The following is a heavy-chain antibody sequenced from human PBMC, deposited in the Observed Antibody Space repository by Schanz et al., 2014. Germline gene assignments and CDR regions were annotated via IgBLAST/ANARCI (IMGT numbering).Heavy chain of an antibody. Sequence: QVQLVQSGAEVKKPGASVKVSCKASGYTFTSYYMYWVRQAPGQGLEWMGVINPSGGSTIYAQKFQGRVTMTRDTSSTTAYMELNSLRSDDTAVYYCVRELSGGTFDYWGQGALVTVSS. V-gene: IGHV1-46*01. CDR3: VRELSGGTFDY. J-gene: IGHJ4*02. D-gene: IGHD1-1*01. CDR1: GYTFTSYY. CDR2: INPSGGST.